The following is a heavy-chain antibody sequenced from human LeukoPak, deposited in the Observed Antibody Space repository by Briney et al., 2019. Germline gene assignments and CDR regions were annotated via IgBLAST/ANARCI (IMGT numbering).Heavy chain of an antibody. CDR3: ARDLKLYYFDY. V-gene: IGHV4-59*01. CDR1: GGSISSYY. Sequence: SEXLSLTCAVSGGSISSYYWSWIRQPPGKGLEWIGYIYYSGSTNYNPSLKSRVTISVDTSKNQFSLKLSSVTAADTAVYYCARDLKLYYFDYWGQGTLVTVSS. D-gene: IGHD6-6*01. CDR2: IYYSGST. J-gene: IGHJ4*02.